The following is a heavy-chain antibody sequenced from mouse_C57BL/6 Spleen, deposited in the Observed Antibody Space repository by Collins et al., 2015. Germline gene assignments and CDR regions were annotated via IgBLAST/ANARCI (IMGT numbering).Heavy chain of an antibody. V-gene: IGHV9-4*01. CDR2: IKTHSGES. CDR3: ARATAQATLDY. J-gene: IGHJ2*01. Sequence: VQKLPGKGFKWIGWIKTHSGESEYVEDFKGRFDFSLETSVSTAYLQISNLKNEDTATYFCARATAQATLDYWGQGTTLTVSS. D-gene: IGHD3-2*02.